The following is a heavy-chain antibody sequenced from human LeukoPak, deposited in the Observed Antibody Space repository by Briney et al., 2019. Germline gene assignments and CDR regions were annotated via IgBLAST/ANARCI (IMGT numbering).Heavy chain of an antibody. CDR2: ISRSGDTI. V-gene: IGHV3-48*03. CDR1: GFTFSRYE. J-gene: IGHJ4*02. Sequence: GGSLRLSCAASGFTFSRYEMNWVRQAPGKGLEWVSYISRSGDTIYFADSVKGRFTISRDNAKNSRYLQMSSLRAEDTAVYNCARDYASDYWGQGTLVTVSS. D-gene: IGHD3-10*01. CDR3: ARDYASDY.